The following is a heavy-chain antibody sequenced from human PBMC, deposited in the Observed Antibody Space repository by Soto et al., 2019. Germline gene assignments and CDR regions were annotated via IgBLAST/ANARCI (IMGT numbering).Heavy chain of an antibody. CDR1: GFIFGDHV. D-gene: IGHD2-2*01. V-gene: IGHV3-23*04. CDR2: ISGSGNSP. J-gene: IGHJ6*02. CDR3: AKQIVAVIRPASPTDYFYGVDV. Sequence: EVQLVESGGRLVQRGGSLRLSCSGSGFIFGDHVMDWVRQAPGRGLEWVAGISGSGNSPFFRDSVKGRFTISRDNSKNTVYLQMNSLRGEDTAVYYCAKQIVAVIRPASPTDYFYGVDVWGQGTTVAVSS.